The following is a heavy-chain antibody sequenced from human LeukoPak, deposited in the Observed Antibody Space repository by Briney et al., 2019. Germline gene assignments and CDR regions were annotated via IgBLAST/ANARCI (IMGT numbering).Heavy chain of an antibody. J-gene: IGHJ4*02. CDR2: INPSGGST. CDR1: GYTFTSYY. D-gene: IGHD6-13*01. CDR3: ARVPHIAAAGDY. V-gene: IGHV1-46*01. Sequence: ASVKVSCKASGYTFTSYYMHWVRQALGQGLEWMGIINPSGGSTSYAQKFQGRVTMTRDTSTSTVYMELSSLRSEDTAVYYCARVPHIAAAGDYGGQGTLVTVSS.